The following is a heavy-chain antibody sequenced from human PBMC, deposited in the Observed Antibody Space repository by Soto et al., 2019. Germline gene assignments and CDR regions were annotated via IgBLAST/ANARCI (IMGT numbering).Heavy chain of an antibody. D-gene: IGHD3-3*01. Sequence: GGALRLSCAASGFTFSSYSMNWVRQAPGKGLEWVSYISSSSSTIYYADSVKGRFTISRDNAKNSLYLQMNSLRAEDTAVYYCARDDYDFWSGYPNDYYYYMDVWGKGTTVTVSS. CDR1: GFTFSSYS. J-gene: IGHJ6*03. CDR2: ISSSSSTI. V-gene: IGHV3-48*01. CDR3: ARDDYDFWSGYPNDYYYYMDV.